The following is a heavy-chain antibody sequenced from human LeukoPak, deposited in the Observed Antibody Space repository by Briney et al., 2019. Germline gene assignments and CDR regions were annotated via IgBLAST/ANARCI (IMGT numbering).Heavy chain of an antibody. CDR2: FDPEDGET. D-gene: IGHD4-17*01. CDR1: GYTLTELS. V-gene: IGHV1-24*01. Sequence: ASVKVSCKISGYTLTELSMHWVRQAPAKGLEWMGGFDPEDGETIYAQKFQGRVTMTEDTSTDTAYMELSSLRSEDTAVYYCATTTTVTTGYFQHWGQGTLVTVSS. J-gene: IGHJ1*01. CDR3: ATTTTVTTGYFQH.